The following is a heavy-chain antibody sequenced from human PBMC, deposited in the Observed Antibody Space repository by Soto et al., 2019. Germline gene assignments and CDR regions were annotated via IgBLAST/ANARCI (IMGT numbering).Heavy chain of an antibody. CDR2: ISYSGTT. CDR3: ARDAPARASI. J-gene: IGHJ4*02. V-gene: IGHV4-31*03. CDR1: GGSISSGGYY. D-gene: IGHD2-2*01. Sequence: QVQLQESGPGLVKPSQTLSLTCTVSGGSISSGGYYWSWIRQHPGKGLEWIGYISYSGTTYYNPSLESRVTKSVDTSKNQFSLKLSSVTAADTAVYYWARDAPARASIWGQGTLVTVSS.